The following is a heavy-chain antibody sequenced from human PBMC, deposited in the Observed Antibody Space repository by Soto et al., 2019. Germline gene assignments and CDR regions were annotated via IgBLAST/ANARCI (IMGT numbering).Heavy chain of an antibody. V-gene: IGHV2-5*02. CDR2: IYWDDEK. J-gene: IGHJ6*02. Sequence: QITLKESGPTLVKPTQTLTLTCTFSGLSLSSSGVGVGWIRQPPGKALEWLALIYWDDEKRYSPSLKSRLTITQEPPKNQLVPTKTHRDPVDTATYYCAHRGNDCWSGLPYFYDGMEVRGQGTTVTGSS. CDR3: AHRGNDCWSGLPYFYDGMEV. CDR1: GLSLSSSGVG. D-gene: IGHD3-3*01.